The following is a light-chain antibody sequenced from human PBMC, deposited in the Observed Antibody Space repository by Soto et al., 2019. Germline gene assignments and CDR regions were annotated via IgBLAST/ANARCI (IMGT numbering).Light chain of an antibody. V-gene: IGLV2-8*01. CDR3: SSYAGSNNFV. Sequence: QSALTQPPCASGSRGQSVTISCTGTSSDVGGYNYVSWYQQHPGKAPKLMIYEVSKRPSGVPDRFSGSKSGNTASLTVSGLQAEDEADYYCSSYAGSNNFVFGGGTKLTVL. CDR2: EVS. J-gene: IGLJ2*01. CDR1: SSDVGGYNY.